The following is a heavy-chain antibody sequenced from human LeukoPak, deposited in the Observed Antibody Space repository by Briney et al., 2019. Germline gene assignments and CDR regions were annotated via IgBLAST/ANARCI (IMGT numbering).Heavy chain of an antibody. Sequence: PSETLSLTCTVSGGSFSSYYWSWIRQAPGKGLEWIGYIYYSGSTNYNPSLKSRVTISVDTSKNQFSLKLSSVTAADTAVYYCARHGGDCSGGSCYPMSIDYWGQGTLVTVSS. CDR2: IYYSGST. J-gene: IGHJ4*02. V-gene: IGHV4-59*08. D-gene: IGHD2-15*01. CDR1: GGSFSSYY. CDR3: ARHGGDCSGGSCYPMSIDY.